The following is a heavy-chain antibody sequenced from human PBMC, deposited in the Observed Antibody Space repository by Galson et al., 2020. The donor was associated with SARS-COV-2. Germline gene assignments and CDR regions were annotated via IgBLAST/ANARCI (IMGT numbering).Heavy chain of an antibody. CDR1: GFTFSNAW. Sequence: GGSLRLSCAASGFTFSNAWMSWVRHAPGKGLEWVGRIQSKTDGGTTDYAAPVKGRFTISRDDSKNTLYLQMNSLKTEDTAVYYCTTEPRATIFGVVIITSDYWGQGTLVTVSS. D-gene: IGHD3-3*01. CDR3: TTEPRATIFGVVIITSDY. V-gene: IGHV3-15*01. J-gene: IGHJ4*02. CDR2: IQSKTDGGTT.